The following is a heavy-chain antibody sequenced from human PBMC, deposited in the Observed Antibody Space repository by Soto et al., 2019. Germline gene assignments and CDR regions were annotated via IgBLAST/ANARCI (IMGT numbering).Heavy chain of an antibody. CDR2: MNPNSGNT. V-gene: IGHV1-8*01. J-gene: IGHJ2*01. D-gene: IGHD2-15*01. CDR1: GYTFTSYA. CDR3: ARTGSCRLPTGYFDL. Sequence: QVQLVQSGAEVKKPGASVKVSCKSSGYTFTSYAINWVRQATGQGLEWMGCMNPNSGNTGYAQKFQGRVTMTRNTSISTAYMELSRLRSEDTSVYYCARTGSCRLPTGYFDLWGRGTLVTVSS.